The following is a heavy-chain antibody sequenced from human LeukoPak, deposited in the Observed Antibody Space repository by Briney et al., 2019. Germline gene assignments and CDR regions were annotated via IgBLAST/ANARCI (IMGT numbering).Heavy chain of an antibody. CDR2: ISSSGSTI. D-gene: IGHD3-22*01. CDR3: ARDPPYYYDSRYFQH. J-gene: IGHJ1*01. V-gene: IGHV3-11*01. Sequence: GGSLRLSCAASGFTFSDYYMSWIRQAPGKGLEWVSYISSSGSTIYYADSVKGRVTISRDNAKNSLYLQMNSLRAEDTAVYYCARDPPYYYDSRYFQHWGQGTLVTVSS. CDR1: GFTFSDYY.